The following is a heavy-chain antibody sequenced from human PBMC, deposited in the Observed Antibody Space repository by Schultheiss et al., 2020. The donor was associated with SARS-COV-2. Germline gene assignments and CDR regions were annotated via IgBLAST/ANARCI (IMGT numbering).Heavy chain of an antibody. CDR3: ARVSDGRGYYYYYYGMDV. CDR1: GFTFSRYE. CDR2: ISSSGVSI. D-gene: IGHD5-24*01. V-gene: IGHV3-48*03. J-gene: IGHJ6*02. Sequence: GGSLRLSCAASGFTFSRYEMNWVRQAPGKGLEWISYISSSGVSIHYAESVKGRFTISRDNAKNTLYLQMNSLRAEDTAVYYCARVSDGRGYYYYYYGMDVWGQGTTVTVSS.